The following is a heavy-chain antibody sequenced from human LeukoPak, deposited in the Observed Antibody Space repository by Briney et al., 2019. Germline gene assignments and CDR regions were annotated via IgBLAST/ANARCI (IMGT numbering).Heavy chain of an antibody. D-gene: IGHD3-3*01. J-gene: IGHJ4*02. V-gene: IGHV4-38-2*02. Sequence: TSETLSLTCTVSGGSISGYYWGWIRQPPGKGLEWIGSIYHSGSTYYNPSLKSRVTISVDTSKNQFSLKLSSVTAADTAVYYCARDPIVYYDFWSGYYAGYYFDYWGQGTLVTVSS. CDR1: GGSISGYY. CDR2: IYHSGST. CDR3: ARDPIVYYDFWSGYYAGYYFDY.